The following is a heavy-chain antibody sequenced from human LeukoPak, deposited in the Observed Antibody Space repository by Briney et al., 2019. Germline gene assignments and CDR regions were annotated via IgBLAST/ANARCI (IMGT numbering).Heavy chain of an antibody. CDR2: ISYDGSNK. J-gene: IGHJ4*02. CDR3: ARGLNLYSSGWHFDY. Sequence: GGSLRLSCAASGFTFSSYAMHWVRQAPGKGLEWVAVISYDGSNKYYADSVKGRFTISRDNSKNTLYLQMNSLRDEDTAVYYCARGLNLYSSGWHFDYWGQGTLVTVSS. D-gene: IGHD6-19*01. CDR1: GFTFSSYA. V-gene: IGHV3-30-3*01.